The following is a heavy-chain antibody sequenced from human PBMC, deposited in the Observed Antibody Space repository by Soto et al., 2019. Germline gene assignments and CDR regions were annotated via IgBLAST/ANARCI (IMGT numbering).Heavy chain of an antibody. CDR3: AKRTVLSLVDFFAY. D-gene: IGHD2-15*01. Sequence: EVQLLESGGGLVQPGGSLRLSCAASGFTFSSYAMSWVRQAPGKGLEWVSAISGSGGSTYYADSVKGRFTISRDNSKNTLYLHMIGLRAEDTAVYYCAKRTVLSLVDFFAYWGQGTLVTVSS. CDR2: ISGSGGST. CDR1: GFTFSSYA. J-gene: IGHJ4*02. V-gene: IGHV3-23*01.